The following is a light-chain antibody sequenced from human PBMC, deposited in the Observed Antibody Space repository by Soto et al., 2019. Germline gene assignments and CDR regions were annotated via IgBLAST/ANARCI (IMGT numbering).Light chain of an antibody. V-gene: IGLV2-14*01. Sequence: QSVLTQPASVSGSPGQSITIACTGTSSDAGGYNYVSWYQQHPGKAPKLMIYDVSNRPSWVSNRFSGSKSGNTASLTISGLQAEYEADYYCSSYTSSSLYVFGTGTKLTVL. CDR3: SSYTSSSLYV. CDR2: DVS. J-gene: IGLJ1*01. CDR1: SSDAGGYNY.